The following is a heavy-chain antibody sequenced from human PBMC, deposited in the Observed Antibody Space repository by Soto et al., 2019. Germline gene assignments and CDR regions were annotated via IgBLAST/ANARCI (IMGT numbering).Heavy chain of an antibody. CDR2: ISDTGGTT. J-gene: IGHJ4*02. CDR1: GFTFSTYA. Sequence: EVQLLESGGQLVQPGGSLRLPCAASGFTFSTYAMSWVRQAPGKGLEWVSGISDTGGTTYYAGSVKGRFTISRDSSKSTLYLQMNSLKAEDTAVYYCAKYPEYSVYDATYFDYWGQGTLVTVSS. CDR3: AKYPEYSVYDATYFDY. V-gene: IGHV3-23*01. D-gene: IGHD5-12*01.